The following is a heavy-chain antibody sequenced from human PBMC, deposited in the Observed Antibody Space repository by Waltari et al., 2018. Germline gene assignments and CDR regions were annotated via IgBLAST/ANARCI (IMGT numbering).Heavy chain of an antibody. CDR2: SYSGGST. CDR1: GFTFSSYA. V-gene: IGHV3-23*03. CDR3: AKEQCGQNFDY. Sequence: EVQLLESGGGLVQPGGSLRLSCAASGFTFSSYAMSWVRQAPGKGLGWVSVSYSGGSTYYADSVKGRVTITRDNSENTLYLQMNSLRAEDTAVYYCAKEQCGQNFDYWGQGTLVTVSS. J-gene: IGHJ4*02. D-gene: IGHD1-26*01.